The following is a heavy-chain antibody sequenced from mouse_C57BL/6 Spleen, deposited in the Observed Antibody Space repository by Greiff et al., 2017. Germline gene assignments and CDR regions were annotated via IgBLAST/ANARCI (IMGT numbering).Heavy chain of an antibody. J-gene: IGHJ2*01. Sequence: VQLQQSGAELVRPGTSVKVSCKASGYAFTNYLIEWVKQRPGQGLEWIGVINPGSGGTNYNEKFKGKATLTADKYSSTAYMQLSSLTSEDSAVYFCARKRMDFDYWGQGTTLTVSS. CDR1: GYAFTNYL. V-gene: IGHV1-54*01. CDR3: ARKRMDFDY. D-gene: IGHD2-3*01. CDR2: INPGSGGT.